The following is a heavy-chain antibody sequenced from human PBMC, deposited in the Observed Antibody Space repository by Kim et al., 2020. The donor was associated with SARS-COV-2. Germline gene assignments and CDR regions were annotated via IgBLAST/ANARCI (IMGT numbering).Heavy chain of an antibody. J-gene: IGHJ6*02. CDR1: GGTFSSYA. CDR2: IIPIFGTA. V-gene: IGHV1-69*13. CDR3: ARGWRGSVTGYCSGGSCYSDDAPFYGMDG. D-gene: IGHD2-15*01. Sequence: SVKVSCKASGGTFSSYAISWVRQAPGQGLEWMGGIIPIFGTANYAQKFQGRVTITADESTSTAYMELSSLRSEDTAVYYCARGWRGSVTGYCSGGSCYSDDAPFYGMDGWGQGTTVTVSS.